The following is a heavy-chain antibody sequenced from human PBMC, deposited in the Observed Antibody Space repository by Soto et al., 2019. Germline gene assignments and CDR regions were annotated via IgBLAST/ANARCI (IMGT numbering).Heavy chain of an antibody. J-gene: IGHJ6*02. D-gene: IGHD2-2*01. CDR1: GGSVSSSRC. CDR3: VRSVPAATWAYNGMDV. CDR2: IYHSGTF. V-gene: IGHV4-4*02. Sequence: QVRLKESGPGLVKPSGTLSLPCAVSGGSVSSSRCWGWVRQAPRKGLEWIGEIYHSGTFNYNPSLASRVSVSVDESTNQVSLTLNSVTAADTAIYYCVRSVPAATWAYNGMDVWGQGTTVTVSS.